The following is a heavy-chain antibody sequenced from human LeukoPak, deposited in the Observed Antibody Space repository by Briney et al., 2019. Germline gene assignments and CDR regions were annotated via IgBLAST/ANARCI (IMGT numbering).Heavy chain of an antibody. V-gene: IGHV4-34*01. J-gene: IGHJ4*02. CDR2: INHGGST. D-gene: IGHD3-22*01. CDR1: GDSFSSYY. CDR3: ATFRRDGYYVDF. Sequence: SETLSLTCGVYGDSFSSYYWSWIRQPPGKGLERIGEINHGGSTNYNPSLKSRVTISVDTYKSQFSLNLNSVTAADTAVYYCATFRRDGYYVDFWGQGTLVSVSS.